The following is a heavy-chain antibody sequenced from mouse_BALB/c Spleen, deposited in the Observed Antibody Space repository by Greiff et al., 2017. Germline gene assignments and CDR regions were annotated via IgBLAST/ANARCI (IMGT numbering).Heavy chain of an antibody. CDR1: GFTFSSYT. Sequence: EVQVVESGGGLVKPGGSLKLSCAASGFTFSSYTMSWVRQTPEKRLEWVATISSGGSYTYYPDSVKGRFTISRDNAKNTLYLQMSSLKSEDTAMYYCTRDHGSRRGYYAMDYWGQGTSVTVSS. J-gene: IGHJ4*01. D-gene: IGHD1-1*01. CDR2: ISSGGSYT. CDR3: TRDHGSRRGYYAMDY. V-gene: IGHV5-6-4*01.